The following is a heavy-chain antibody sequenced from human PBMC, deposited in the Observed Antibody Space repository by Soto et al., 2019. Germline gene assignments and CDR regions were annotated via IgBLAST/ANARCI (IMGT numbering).Heavy chain of an antibody. Sequence: QVQLVESGGGLVKPGGSLRLSCTASGLTFTDSYMSWFRQAPGKGLECISYISSSATTIYYADSVRGRFTISRDNAKKSLYLQMNSLRAEDTAVYFCVSDSTGWIDFWGQGTQVTVAS. CDR3: VSDSTGWIDF. CDR2: ISSSATTI. V-gene: IGHV3-11*01. J-gene: IGHJ4*02. CDR1: GLTFTDSY. D-gene: IGHD6-25*01.